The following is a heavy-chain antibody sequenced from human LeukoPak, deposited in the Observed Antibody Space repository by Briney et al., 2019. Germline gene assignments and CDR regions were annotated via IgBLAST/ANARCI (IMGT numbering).Heavy chain of an antibody. CDR2: IIPIFGTA. V-gene: IGHV1-69*01. J-gene: IGHJ6*03. D-gene: IGHD3-10*01. Sequence: SVKVSCKASGGTFSSYAISWVRQAPGQGLEWMGGIIPIFGTANYAQKFQGRVTITADESTSTAYVELSSLRSEDTAVYYCARGPYGMYYYYYMDVWGKGTTVTVSS. CDR1: GGTFSSYA. CDR3: ARGPYGMYYYYYMDV.